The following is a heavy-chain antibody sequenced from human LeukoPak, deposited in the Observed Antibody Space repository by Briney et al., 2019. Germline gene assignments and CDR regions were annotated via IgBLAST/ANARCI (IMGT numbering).Heavy chain of an antibody. Sequence: ASVKVSCKASGGTFSNYALIWVRQAPGQGLEWMGRIIPVLAVTHYTQKFQDRLTITADKSTSTAYMELGSLRSDDTAVYYCARDSGSYYYYYYMDVWGKGTTVTVSS. J-gene: IGHJ6*03. CDR3: ARDSGSYYYYYYMDV. CDR1: GGTFSNYA. D-gene: IGHD1-26*01. V-gene: IGHV1-69*04. CDR2: IIPVLAVT.